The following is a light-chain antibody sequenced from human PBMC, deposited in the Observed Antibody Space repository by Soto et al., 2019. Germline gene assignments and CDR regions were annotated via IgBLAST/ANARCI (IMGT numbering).Light chain of an antibody. CDR1: QSVDSTY. V-gene: IGKV3-20*01. CDR3: QHHGGSPMFL. Sequence: EIVLTQSPGTLSLSPGERATLSCRASQSVDSTYLAWYQHKPGQAPRLLIYDASSRATGIPDRFSGSGSGTDFALTINRMEHEDFSLYYCQHHGGSPMFLVGQGTKLGIK. CDR2: DAS. J-gene: IGKJ2*01.